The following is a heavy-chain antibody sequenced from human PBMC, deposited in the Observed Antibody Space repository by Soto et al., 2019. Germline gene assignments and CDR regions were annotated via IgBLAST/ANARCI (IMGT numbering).Heavy chain of an antibody. CDR1: GYTLTELS. CDR2: FDPEDGET. V-gene: IGHV1-24*01. CDR3: ATKGRWYVGYDYYCMDF. J-gene: IGHJ6*02. D-gene: IGHD6-13*01. Sequence: QVQLVQSGAEVKKPGASVKVSCKVSGYTLTELSMHWVRQAPGKGLEWMGGFDPEDGETIYAQKFQGTVTMTEDTSTDTADMDLSSLRSEDTAVYYCATKGRWYVGYDYYCMDFWGQGTTVTVSS.